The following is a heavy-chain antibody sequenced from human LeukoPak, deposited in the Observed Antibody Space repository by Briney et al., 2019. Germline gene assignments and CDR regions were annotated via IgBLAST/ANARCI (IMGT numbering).Heavy chain of an antibody. CDR1: GFTFSDYY. J-gene: IGHJ4*02. V-gene: IGHV3-30*18. D-gene: IGHD3-3*01. CDR2: ISYDGSNK. CDR3: AKPYDFWSGYYCDY. Sequence: GGSLRLSCAASGFTFSDYYMSWVRQAPGKGLEWVAVISYDGSNKYYADSVKGRFTISRDNSKNTLYLQMNSLRAEDTAVYYCAKPYDFWSGYYCDYWGQGTLVTVSS.